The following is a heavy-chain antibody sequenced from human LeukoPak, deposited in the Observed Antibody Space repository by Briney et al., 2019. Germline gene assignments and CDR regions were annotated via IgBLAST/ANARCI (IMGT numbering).Heavy chain of an antibody. J-gene: IGHJ5*02. CDR3: ARGLSSSWYWFDT. D-gene: IGHD2-2*01. CDR2: INTSGNI. V-gene: IGHV4-61*02. CDR1: GGSISSESYY. Sequence: SETLSLTCAVSGGSISSESYYWSWIRQPAGKGLEWIGRINTSGNINYNPSLKSRVTLSVDTSNNQFSLKLSSLTAADTAVYYCARGLSSSWYWFDTWGQGTLVTVSS.